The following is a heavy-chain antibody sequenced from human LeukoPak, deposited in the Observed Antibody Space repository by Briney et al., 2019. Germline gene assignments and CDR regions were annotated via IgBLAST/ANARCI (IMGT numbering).Heavy chain of an antibody. CDR1: GFTFSSYG. CDR3: AKITMVRDYYMDV. CDR2: ISGSGGST. D-gene: IGHD3-10*01. V-gene: IGHV3-23*01. Sequence: GGSLRLSCAASGFTFSSYGMSWVRQAPGKGLEWVSAISGSGGSTYYADSVKGRFTISRDNSKNTLYLQMNSLRAEDTAAYYCAKITMVRDYYMDVWGKGTTVTISS. J-gene: IGHJ6*03.